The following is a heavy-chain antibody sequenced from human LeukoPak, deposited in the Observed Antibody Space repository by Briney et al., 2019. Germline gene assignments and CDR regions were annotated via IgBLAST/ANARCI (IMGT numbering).Heavy chain of an antibody. Sequence: PGGSLRLSCAASGFTFSSYAMTWVRQAPGKGLGGVSAFSGSGGSTYYADSVKGRFTISRDNSKNTLYLQMNSLRAEDTAVYYCAKDEPVANVVFDYWGQGTLVTVSS. CDR1: GFTFSSYA. J-gene: IGHJ4*02. D-gene: IGHD1-14*01. CDR3: AKDEPVANVVFDY. CDR2: FSGSGGST. V-gene: IGHV3-23*01.